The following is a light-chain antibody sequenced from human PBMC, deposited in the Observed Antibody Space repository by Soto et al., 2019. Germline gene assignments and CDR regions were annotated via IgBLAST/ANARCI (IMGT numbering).Light chain of an antibody. CDR1: QSVSSSY. Sequence: EIVLTQSPGTLSLSPGEIATLYFRASQSVSSSYLAWYQQKPGQPPRLLIYGASSRATGIPDRFSGSGSGTDFTLTISRLEPEDFAVFYCQHYDSLPITFGQGTRLEIK. V-gene: IGKV3-20*01. CDR2: GAS. CDR3: QHYDSLPIT. J-gene: IGKJ5*01.